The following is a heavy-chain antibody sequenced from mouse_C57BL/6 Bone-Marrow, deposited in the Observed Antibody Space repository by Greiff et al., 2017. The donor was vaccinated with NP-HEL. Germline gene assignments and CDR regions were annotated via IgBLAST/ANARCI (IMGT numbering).Heavy chain of an antibody. CDR1: GFTFSSYA. V-gene: IGHV5-4*01. Sequence: EVQGVESGGGLVKPGGSLKLSCAASGFTFSSYAMSWVRQTPEKRLEWVATISDGGSYTYYPDNVKGRFTISRDNAKNNLYLQMSHLKSEDTAMYYCARDGGTVGALFDYWGQGTTLTVSS. CDR2: ISDGGSYT. CDR3: ARDGGTVGALFDY. D-gene: IGHD1-1*01. J-gene: IGHJ2*01.